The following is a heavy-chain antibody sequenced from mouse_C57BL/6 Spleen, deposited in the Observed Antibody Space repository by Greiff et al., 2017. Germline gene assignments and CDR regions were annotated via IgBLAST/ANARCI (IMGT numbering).Heavy chain of an antibody. Sequence: QVQLQQSGAELVRPGTSVTMSCKASGSTFTNYWIGWAKQRPGHGLEWIGDIYPGGGYTNYNEKFKGKATLTADKSSSTAYMQFSSLTSEDSAIYYCARCYGSSPHFDYWGQGTTRTVSS. V-gene: IGHV1-63*01. D-gene: IGHD1-1*01. CDR1: GSTFTNYW. J-gene: IGHJ2*01. CDR2: IYPGGGYT. CDR3: ARCYGSSPHFDY.